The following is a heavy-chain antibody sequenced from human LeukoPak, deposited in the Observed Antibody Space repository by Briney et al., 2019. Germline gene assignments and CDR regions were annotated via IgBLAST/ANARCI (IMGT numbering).Heavy chain of an antibody. D-gene: IGHD3-10*01. CDR2: INHSGST. CDR1: GGSFSGYY. CDR3: ASPRLWFGRGAFDI. V-gene: IGHV4-34*01. Sequence: PLETLSLTCAVYGGSFSGYYWSWIRQPPGKGLEWIGEINHSGSTNYNPSLKSRVTISVDTSKNQFSLKLSSVTAADTAVYYCASPRLWFGRGAFDIWGQGTMVTVSS. J-gene: IGHJ3*02.